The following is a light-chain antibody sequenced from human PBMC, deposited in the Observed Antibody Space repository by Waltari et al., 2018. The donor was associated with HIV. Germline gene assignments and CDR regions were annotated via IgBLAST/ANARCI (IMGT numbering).Light chain of an antibody. CDR3: CSYAGSYTYV. CDR2: DVS. CDR1: SSYVRCSNY. V-gene: IGLV2-11*01. J-gene: IGLJ1*01. Sequence: QSALTQPRSVSGSPGQSVTISCTRTSSYVRCSNYVSWYQQHPGKAPKHMIYDVSKRPSGVPDRFSGSKSGNTASLTISGLQAEDEADYYCCSYAGSYTYVFGTGTKVTVL.